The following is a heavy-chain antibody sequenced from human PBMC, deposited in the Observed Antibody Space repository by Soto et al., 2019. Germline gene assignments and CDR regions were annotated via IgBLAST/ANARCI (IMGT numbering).Heavy chain of an antibody. CDR1: GFTFSSYA. D-gene: IGHD3-22*01. CDR2: ISGSGGST. V-gene: IGHV3-23*01. Sequence: EVQLLESGGGLVQPGGSLRLSCAASGFTFSSYAMSWVRQAPGKGLEWVSAISGSGGSTYYADSVKGRFTISRDNSKNTLYLQMNSLRAEDTAVYYCAKVPFRVTMIVVSYYFDYWGQGTLVTVSS. CDR3: AKVPFRVTMIVVSYYFDY. J-gene: IGHJ4*02.